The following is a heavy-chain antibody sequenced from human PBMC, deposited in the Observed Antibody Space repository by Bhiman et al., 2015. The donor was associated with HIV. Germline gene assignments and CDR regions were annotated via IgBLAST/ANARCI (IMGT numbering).Heavy chain of an antibody. V-gene: IGHV3-21*01. D-gene: IGHD1-26*01. CDR1: GFTFSIYT. J-gene: IGHJ4*02. Sequence: EVQLVESGGGLVKPGGSLRLSCAASGFTFSIYTMNWVRQAPGKGLEWVSSISSSSSYIYYADSLKGRFTISRDNAKNSLYLQMDSLRAEDTAVYFCARDPGGSYFDYWGQGTLVTVSS. CDR3: ARDPGGSYFDY. CDR2: ISSSSSYI.